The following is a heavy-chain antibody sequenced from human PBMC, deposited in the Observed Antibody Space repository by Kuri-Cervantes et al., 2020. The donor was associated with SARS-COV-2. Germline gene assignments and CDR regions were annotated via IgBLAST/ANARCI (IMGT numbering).Heavy chain of an antibody. CDR1: GFSLSTSEVC. CDR3: AHGIWSGNQYPFDY. CDR2: IYWDDDK. J-gene: IGHJ4*02. Sequence: SGPTLVKPTQTLTLTCTFSGFSLSTSEVCVGWIRQPPGKALEWLALIYWDDDKRYRPSLQSRLTITKDTSKNQVVLTMTNMGPVDTATYYCAHGIWSGNQYPFDYWGQGILVTVSS. D-gene: IGHD3-3*01. V-gene: IGHV2-5*02.